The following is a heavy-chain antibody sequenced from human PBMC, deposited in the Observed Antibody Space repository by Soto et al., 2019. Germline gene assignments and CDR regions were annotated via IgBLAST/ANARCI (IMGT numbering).Heavy chain of an antibody. D-gene: IGHD2-2*01. CDR2: IYYSGST. J-gene: IGHJ4*02. V-gene: IGHV4-31*03. CDR1: GGSISSGGYS. CDR3: ARGTPAYTVAVPDALSSFDY. Sequence: QVQLQESGPGLVKPSQTLSLTCTVSGGSISSGGYSWSWIRQHPGKGLEWIGYIYYSGSTYSNPSLRSRVSLSVDTSKNQFSLKLSSVTAADTAVYYCARGTPAYTVAVPDALSSFDYWGPGTLVTVSS.